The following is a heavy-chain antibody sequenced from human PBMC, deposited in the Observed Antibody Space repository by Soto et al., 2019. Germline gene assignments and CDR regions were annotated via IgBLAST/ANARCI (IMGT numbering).Heavy chain of an antibody. V-gene: IGHV3-23*01. CDR2: LSNTGRRT. CDR3: ATEMGATQGPFDN. D-gene: IGHD1-26*01. Sequence: PGGSLSLSCVVSVFPFGANAMSWVRQAPGKGLEWVSGLSNTGRRTSYADSVKGRFNISRDNSENTVYLQMNSLRVEDTAVYYCATEMGATQGPFDNWGQGTLVTVSS. J-gene: IGHJ4*02. CDR1: VFPFGANA.